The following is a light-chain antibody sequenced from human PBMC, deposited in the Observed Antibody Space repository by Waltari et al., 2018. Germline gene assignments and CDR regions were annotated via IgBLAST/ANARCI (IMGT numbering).Light chain of an antibody. Sequence: EIAMTQSPLSLPVTPGEPASISCRSSQSLLHHTGFNYLDWYLWRPGQSPQLLIYLGSNRASGISDRISGSGSGTNFTLKVSRVEAEDVGLYFCMQALQSPVTFGQGTRLEIK. CDR2: LGS. J-gene: IGKJ5*01. CDR3: MQALQSPVT. CDR1: QSLLHHTGFNY. V-gene: IGKV2-28*01.